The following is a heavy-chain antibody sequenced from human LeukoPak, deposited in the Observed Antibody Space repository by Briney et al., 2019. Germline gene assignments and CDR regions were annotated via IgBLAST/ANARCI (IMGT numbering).Heavy chain of an antibody. Sequence: GDSLKISCRGSGYSFTKYWIGWVRQMPGKGLEWMGLIYPGDSDTRYSPSFQGQATISADKSISTAYLQWSSLKASDTAMYYCARHMGSIAVAGTAFDYWGQGTLVTVSS. CDR3: ARHMGSIAVAGTAFDY. D-gene: IGHD6-19*01. J-gene: IGHJ4*02. CDR1: GYSFTKYW. CDR2: IYPGDSDT. V-gene: IGHV5-51*01.